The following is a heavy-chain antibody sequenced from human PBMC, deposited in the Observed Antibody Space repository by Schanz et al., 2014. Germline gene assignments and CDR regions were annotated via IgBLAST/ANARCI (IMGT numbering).Heavy chain of an antibody. CDR1: GFTFSTHA. CDR3: ARGGPAYYFDD. V-gene: IGHV3-23*04. J-gene: IGHJ4*02. CDR2: ISGGGGTT. Sequence: EEQLVESGGGWVQPGGSLRLSCAASGFTFSTHAMHWVRQAPGKGLEWVSAISGGGGTTYYTDSVKGRFTISRDNSKSTLDLQMNSLRAEDTAVYYCARGGPAYYFDDWGQGTLVTVSS.